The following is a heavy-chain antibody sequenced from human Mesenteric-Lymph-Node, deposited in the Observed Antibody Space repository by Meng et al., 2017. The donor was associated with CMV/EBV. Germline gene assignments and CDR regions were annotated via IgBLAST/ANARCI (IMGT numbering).Heavy chain of an antibody. J-gene: IGHJ5*02. CDR1: GFPLSTSGMC. CDR2: IDWDDDK. D-gene: IGHD3-10*01. CDR3: ARAVVRGVMSESTEFDP. V-gene: IGHV2-70*20. Sequence: SGPTLVKPTQTLTLTCTFSGFPLSTSGMCVSWVRQPPGKALEWLALIDWDDDKYYSTSLKTRLTISKDTSKNQVVLTMTNMDPVDTATYYCARAVVRGVMSESTEFDPWGQGTLVTVSS.